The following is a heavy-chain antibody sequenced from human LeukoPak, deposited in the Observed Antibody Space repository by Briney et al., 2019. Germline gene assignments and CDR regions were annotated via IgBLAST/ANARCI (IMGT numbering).Heavy chain of an antibody. CDR3: ARDFQLGDYFDY. CDR1: GFTLSSYW. Sequence: PGGSLRLSCAASGFTLSSYWMSWVRQAPGKGLEWVANIKQDGSEKYYVDSVKGRFTISRDNAKNSLYLQMNSLRAEDTAVYYCARDFQLGDYFDYWGQGTLVTVSS. V-gene: IGHV3-7*01. CDR2: IKQDGSEK. D-gene: IGHD1-1*01. J-gene: IGHJ4*02.